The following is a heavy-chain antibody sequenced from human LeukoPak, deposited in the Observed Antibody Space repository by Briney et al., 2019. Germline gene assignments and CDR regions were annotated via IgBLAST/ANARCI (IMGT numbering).Heavy chain of an antibody. J-gene: IGHJ4*02. D-gene: IGHD2-2*01. CDR1: GFTFSRYS. CDR2: ISSSSSFI. Sequence: GGSLRLSCAASGFTFSRYSMNWVRQAPGKGLEWVSSISSSSSFIYYADSVKGRFTISRDNAKSSLYLQMNSLRAEDTAVYYCARDPPLGYCSSSSCPHLDYWGQGTLVTVSS. CDR3: ARDPPLGYCSSSSCPHLDY. V-gene: IGHV3-21*01.